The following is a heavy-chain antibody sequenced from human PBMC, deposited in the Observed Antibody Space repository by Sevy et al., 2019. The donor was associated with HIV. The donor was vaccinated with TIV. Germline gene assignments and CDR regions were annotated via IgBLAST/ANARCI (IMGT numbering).Heavy chain of an antibody. Sequence: ASVKVSCKVSGYTLTELSMHWVRQAPGKGLEWMGGFDPEDGETIYEQKFQGRVTMTEDTATDTASMELSSLRSEDTAVYYCATGLVSSGWYYYYYGMDVWGQGTTVTVSS. V-gene: IGHV1-24*01. CDR1: GYTLTELS. CDR3: ATGLVSSGWYYYYYGMDV. CDR2: FDPEDGET. J-gene: IGHJ6*02. D-gene: IGHD6-19*01.